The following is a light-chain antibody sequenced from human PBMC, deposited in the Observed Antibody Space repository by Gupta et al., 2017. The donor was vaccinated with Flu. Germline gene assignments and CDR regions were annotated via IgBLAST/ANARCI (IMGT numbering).Light chain of an antibody. CDR3: SSFTTSSTLV. J-gene: IGLJ3*02. CDR2: EVN. Sequence: PASVSGSPGQSITISCTGTSSDIGFYNYVSWYQHHPGKAPRLMIYEVNNRPSGVSYRFSGSKAGNTASLTISGLQAEDDAYYYCSSFTTSSTLVFGGGTKLTVL. V-gene: IGLV2-14*01. CDR1: SSDIGFYNY.